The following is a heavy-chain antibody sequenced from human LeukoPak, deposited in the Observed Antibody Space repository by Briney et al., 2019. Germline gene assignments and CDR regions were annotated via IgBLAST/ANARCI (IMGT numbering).Heavy chain of an antibody. D-gene: IGHD1-1*01. CDR1: GFIFSNYW. CDR2: IKQDGGEK. CDR3: ARVNINNWHSCDY. V-gene: IGHV3-7*03. Sequence: ESGGSLRLSCAASGFIFSNYWMSWVRQAPGKGLEWVANIKQDGGEKNYVDSVKGRFTISRDNAKGSLYLQMNSLRVEDTAVYYCARVNINNWHSCDYWGQGTLVTVSS. J-gene: IGHJ4*02.